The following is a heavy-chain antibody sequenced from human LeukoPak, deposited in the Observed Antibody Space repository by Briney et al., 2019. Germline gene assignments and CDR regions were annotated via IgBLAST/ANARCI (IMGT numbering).Heavy chain of an antibody. CDR2: IYYSGST. CDR3: ARRGGVGDFDY. V-gene: IGHV4-59*12. CDR1: GGSISSYY. J-gene: IGHJ4*02. Sequence: SETLSLTCTVSGGSISSYYWSWIRQPPGKGLEWIGYIYYSGSTNYNPSLKSRVTISVDTSKNQFSLKLSSVTAADTAVYYCARRGGVGDFDYWGQGTLVTVSS. D-gene: IGHD3-10*01.